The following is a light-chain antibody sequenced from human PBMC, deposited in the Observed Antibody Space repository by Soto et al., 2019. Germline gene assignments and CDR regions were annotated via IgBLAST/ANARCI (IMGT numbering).Light chain of an antibody. CDR2: LGS. V-gene: IGKV2-28*01. Sequence: DIVITQSPLSLPVTPGEPASISCRSSQSLLHSNGYNYLDWYLQKPGQSPQLLIYLGSNRASGVPDRFSGSGSGTDFTLKISRVEAEDVGVYYCMQALQTPWTFGQGTKVDSK. CDR1: QSLLHSNGYNY. CDR3: MQALQTPWT. J-gene: IGKJ1*01.